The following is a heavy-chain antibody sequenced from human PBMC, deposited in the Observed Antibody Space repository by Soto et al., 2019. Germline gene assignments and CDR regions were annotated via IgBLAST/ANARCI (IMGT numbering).Heavy chain of an antibody. CDR3: VRALNYLRSNVNWFHL. V-gene: IGHV1-18*04. D-gene: IGHD1-26*01. Sequence: ASVKVSCKASGYTFPNYGISWVRQAPGQGLEWMGWISGNNGATNFAPKVQDRITMTLDTSTGVASLTLRSLRSDDTAIYYCVRALNYLRSNVNWFHLWGQGTLHTVSS. CDR1: GYTFPNYG. CDR2: ISGNNGAT. J-gene: IGHJ5*01.